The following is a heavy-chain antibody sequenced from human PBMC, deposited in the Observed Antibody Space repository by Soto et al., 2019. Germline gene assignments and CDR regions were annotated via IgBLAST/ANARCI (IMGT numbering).Heavy chain of an antibody. J-gene: IGHJ6*02. CDR2: INPSSGST. D-gene: IGHD3-3*01. CDR3: ARDNIGGKPSDFWSGYYHSYYYNSGMDV. CDR1: GYTFTSYY. Sequence: ASVRVSCKXSGYTFTSYYMHWVRQAPGQGLEWMGIINPSSGSTSYAQKFQGRVTMTRDTSTSTVYMELSSLRSEDTAVYYCARDNIGGKPSDFWSGYYHSYYYNSGMDVWGQGTTVTVSS. V-gene: IGHV1-46*01.